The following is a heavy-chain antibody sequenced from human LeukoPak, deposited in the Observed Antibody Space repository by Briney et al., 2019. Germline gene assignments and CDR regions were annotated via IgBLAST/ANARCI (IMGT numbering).Heavy chain of an antibody. CDR2: IRSKAYGGTT. V-gene: IGHV3-49*04. D-gene: IGHD4-11*01. CDR1: GFTFSSYA. J-gene: IGHJ4*02. Sequence: GGSLRLSCAASGFTFSSYAMHWVRQAPGKGLEWVGFIRSKAYGGTTEYAASVKGRFTISRDDSKSIAYLQMNSLKTEDTAVYYCTRSLYSNQSPFDYWGQGTLVTVSS. CDR3: TRSLYSNQSPFDY.